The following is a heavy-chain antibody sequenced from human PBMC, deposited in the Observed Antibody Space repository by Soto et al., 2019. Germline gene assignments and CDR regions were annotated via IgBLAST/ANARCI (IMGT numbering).Heavy chain of an antibody. CDR1: GFTFSSYA. CDR2: ISGSGGST. D-gene: IGHD3-16*01. Sequence: PGGSLRLSCAASGFTFSSYAMSWVRQAPGKGLEWVSAISGSGGSTYYADSVKGRFTISRDNSKNTLYLQMNSLRAEDTAVYYCAKDRAYDYIWGSYGLENWFDPWGQGTLVTVSS. V-gene: IGHV3-23*01. CDR3: AKDRAYDYIWGSYGLENWFDP. J-gene: IGHJ5*02.